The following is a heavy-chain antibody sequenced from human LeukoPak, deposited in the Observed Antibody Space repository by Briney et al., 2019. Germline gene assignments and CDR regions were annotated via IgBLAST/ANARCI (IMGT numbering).Heavy chain of an antibody. J-gene: IGHJ5*02. CDR3: ARGDGYNYGWFDP. V-gene: IGHV3-30*02. CDR1: GFTFSSYA. D-gene: IGHD5-24*01. CDR2: IRYDGSNK. Sequence: GGSLRLSCAASGFTFSSYAMHWVRQAPGKGLEWVAFIRYDGSNKYYADSVKGRFTISRDNSKNTLYLQMNSLRAEDTAVYYCARGDGYNYGWFDPWGQGTLVTVSS.